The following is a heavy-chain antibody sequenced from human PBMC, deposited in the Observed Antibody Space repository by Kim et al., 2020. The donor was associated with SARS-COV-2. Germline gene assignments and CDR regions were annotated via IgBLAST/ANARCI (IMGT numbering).Heavy chain of an antibody. CDR3: AKSARETTVVTHSDY. D-gene: IGHD4-17*01. CDR2: ISGSGGST. V-gene: IGHV3-23*01. J-gene: IGHJ4*02. Sequence: GGSLRLSCAASGFTFSSYAMSWVRQAPGKGLEWVSNISGSGGSTYYADSVKGRFTISRDNSKNTLYLQMNSLRAEDTAVYYCAKSARETTVVTHSDYWGQGTLVTVSS. CDR1: GFTFSSYA.